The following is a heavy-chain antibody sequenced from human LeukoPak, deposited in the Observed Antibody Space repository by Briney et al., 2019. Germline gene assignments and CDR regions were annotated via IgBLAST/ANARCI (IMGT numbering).Heavy chain of an antibody. D-gene: IGHD6-13*01. Sequence: SETLSLTCTVSGGSISSYYWSWIRQPPGKGLEWIGYIYTSGSTNYNPSLKSRVTISVDTSKNQFPLKLSSVTAADTAVYYCARLAYSSSWYSYFDYWGQGTLVTVSS. CDR3: ARLAYSSSWYSYFDY. J-gene: IGHJ4*02. V-gene: IGHV4-4*09. CDR2: IYTSGST. CDR1: GGSISSYY.